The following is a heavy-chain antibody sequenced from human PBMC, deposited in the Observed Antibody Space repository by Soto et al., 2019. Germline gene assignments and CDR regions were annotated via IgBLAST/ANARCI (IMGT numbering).Heavy chain of an antibody. V-gene: IGHV1-24*01. CDR2: FDPEDGET. CDR1: GYTLTELS. J-gene: IGHJ4*02. CDR3: ATAYYYDSSGSSSFAC. Sequence: QVQLVQSGAEVKKPGASVKVSCKVSGYTLTELSMHWVRQAPGKGLEWMGGFDPEDGETIYAQKFQGRVTMTEDTSTDTAYMELSSLRSEDTAVYYCATAYYYDSSGSSSFACWCQGTLVTASS. D-gene: IGHD3-22*01.